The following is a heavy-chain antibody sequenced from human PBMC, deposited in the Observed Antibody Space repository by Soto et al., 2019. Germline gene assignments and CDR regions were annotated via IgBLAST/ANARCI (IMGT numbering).Heavy chain of an antibody. J-gene: IGHJ4*02. Sequence: GGSLRLSCAASGFTFSSYGMGWVRQAPGTGLEWVSSISGSGGSTYYADSVKGRFTISRDNSKNTLYLQMNSLRAEDTAVYYCAKASAPGGTYFPLWFWGQGTLVTVSS. D-gene: IGHD1-26*01. CDR2: ISGSGGST. V-gene: IGHV3-23*01. CDR3: AKASAPGGTYFPLWF. CDR1: GFTFSSYG.